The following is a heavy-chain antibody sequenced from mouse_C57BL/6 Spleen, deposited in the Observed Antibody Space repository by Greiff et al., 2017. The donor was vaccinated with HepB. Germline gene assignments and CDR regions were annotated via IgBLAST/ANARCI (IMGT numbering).Heavy chain of an antibody. J-gene: IGHJ1*03. D-gene: IGHD1-1*01. CDR1: GYTFTDYN. CDR3: GRGDYDGSSYGYWYCDV. Sequence: EVQLQQSGPELVKPGASVKMSCKASGYTFTDYNMPWVKQSHGKSLEWIGYINPNNGGTSYNQKFKGKATLTVNKSSSTAYIEIRSLTSEDSAVYYGGRGDYDGSSYGYWYCDVWGTGTTVTVSS. CDR2: INPNNGGT. V-gene: IGHV1-22*01.